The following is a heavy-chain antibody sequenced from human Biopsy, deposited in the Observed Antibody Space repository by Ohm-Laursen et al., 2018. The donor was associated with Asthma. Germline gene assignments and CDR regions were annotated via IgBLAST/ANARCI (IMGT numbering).Heavy chain of an antibody. D-gene: IGHD2-2*01. CDR3: ARKAGSCISRTCYSLDF. CDR1: GGTFNTYV. CDR2: INSVFGTS. Sequence: SSVKVSCKSLGGTFNTYVIGWVRQAPGQGLERMGGINSVFGTSTYPQKFQDRVTITADDSTSTVYMELSSLRSEDTAVYYCARKAGSCISRTCYSLDFWGQGTLVTVSS. V-gene: IGHV1-69*01. J-gene: IGHJ4*02.